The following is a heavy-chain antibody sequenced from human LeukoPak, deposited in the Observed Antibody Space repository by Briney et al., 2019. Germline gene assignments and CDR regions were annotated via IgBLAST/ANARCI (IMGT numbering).Heavy chain of an antibody. Sequence: SETLSLTCAVYGGSFSGYYWSWIRQPPGKGLEWIGEINHSGSTNYNPSLKSRVTISVDTTKNQFSLKLSSVTAGDTAVYYCARGYPAAQLLLWGEGTLVSVSS. J-gene: IGHJ4*02. D-gene: IGHD2-21*01. V-gene: IGHV4-34*01. CDR1: GGSFSGYY. CDR3: ARGYPAAQLLL. CDR2: INHSGST.